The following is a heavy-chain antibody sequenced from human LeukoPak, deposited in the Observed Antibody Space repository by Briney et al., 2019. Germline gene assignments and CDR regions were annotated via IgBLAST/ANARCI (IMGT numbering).Heavy chain of an antibody. D-gene: IGHD6-6*01. J-gene: IGHJ5*02. Sequence: SETLSLTCAVYGGSFSGYYWSWIRQPPGKGLEWIGYIYYSGSTNYNPSLKSRVTISVDTSKNQFSLKLSSVTAADTAVYYCATTYSSSSLRFDPWGQGTLVTVSS. CDR2: IYYSGST. CDR3: ATTYSSSSLRFDP. CDR1: GGSFSGYY. V-gene: IGHV4-59*08.